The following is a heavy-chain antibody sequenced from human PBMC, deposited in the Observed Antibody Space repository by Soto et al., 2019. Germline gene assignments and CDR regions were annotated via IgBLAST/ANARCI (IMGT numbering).Heavy chain of an antibody. Sequence: ASVKVSCKASGYTFTGYYMHCVRQAPGQVLEWMGWINPNSGGTNYAQKFQGRVTMTRDTSISTAYMELSRLRSDDAAVYYCARTSIAARAFTYWGQGTLVTVSS. V-gene: IGHV1-2*02. D-gene: IGHD6-6*01. CDR1: GYTFTGYY. J-gene: IGHJ4*02. CDR3: ARTSIAARAFTY. CDR2: INPNSGGT.